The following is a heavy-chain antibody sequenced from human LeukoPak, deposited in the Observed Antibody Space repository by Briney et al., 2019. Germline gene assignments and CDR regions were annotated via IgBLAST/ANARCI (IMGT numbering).Heavy chain of an antibody. Sequence: PSETLSLTCTVSGGSISSSSYYWGWIRQPPGKGLEWIGSIYYSGSTYYNPSPKSRVTISVDTSKNQFSLKLSSVTAADTAVYYCARQGAYSSGWSGYWGQGTLVTVSS. CDR1: GGSISSSSYY. D-gene: IGHD6-19*01. V-gene: IGHV4-39*01. J-gene: IGHJ4*02. CDR3: ARQGAYSSGWSGY. CDR2: IYYSGST.